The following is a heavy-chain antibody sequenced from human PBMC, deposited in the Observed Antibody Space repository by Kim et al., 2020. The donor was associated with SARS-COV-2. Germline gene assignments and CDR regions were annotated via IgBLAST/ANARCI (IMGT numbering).Heavy chain of an antibody. CDR3: ARVVSRTRVAN. CDR1: GGSFSGYY. V-gene: IGHV4-34*01. D-gene: IGHD2-2*01. Sequence: SQTLSLTCAVYGGSFSGYYWSWIRQPPGKGLEWIGEINHSGSTNYNPSLKSRVTISVDTSKNQFSLKLSSVTAADTAVYYCARVVSRTRVANWGQGTLVTVSS. J-gene: IGHJ4*02. CDR2: INHSGST.